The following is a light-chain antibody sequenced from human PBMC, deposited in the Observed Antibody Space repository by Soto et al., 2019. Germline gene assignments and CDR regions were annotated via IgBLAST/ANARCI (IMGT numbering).Light chain of an antibody. Sequence: QSVLAQPASVSGSPGQSITISCTGTSGDVGAYDSVSWYQQHPHKAPQLIIYKGTQRPSGVSNRFSGSTSGNAASLTISGLQADDEADYVWCSSAPESTYVXGTGTKVTVL. CDR1: SGDVGAYDS. CDR3: CSSAPESTYV. CDR2: KGT. V-gene: IGLV2-23*01. J-gene: IGLJ1*01.